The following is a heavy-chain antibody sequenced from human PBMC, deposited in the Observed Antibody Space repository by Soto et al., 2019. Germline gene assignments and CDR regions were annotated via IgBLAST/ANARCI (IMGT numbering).Heavy chain of an antibody. V-gene: IGHV4-30-4*01. CDR3: DRGERWLQFSPNF. CDR1: GGSITSADYF. CDR2: IYYSGST. D-gene: IGHD5-12*01. J-gene: IGHJ4*02. Sequence: SETLSLTCTVSGGSITSADYFWSWIRQPPGKGLEYIGYIYYSGSTDYNRSLRGRLTISMDTSKNHLSLRLTSVTAADTAVYFCDRGERWLQFSPNFCGPGTLVTVSS.